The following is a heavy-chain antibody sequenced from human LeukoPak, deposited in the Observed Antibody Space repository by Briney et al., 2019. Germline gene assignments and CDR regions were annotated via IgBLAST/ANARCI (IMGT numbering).Heavy chain of an antibody. J-gene: IGHJ5*02. Sequence: KPSETLSLTCTVSGASIRNYYWSWIRQSPGKGLEWIGYIYYSGSINYNPSLESRVAMSVDTSKNQFSLRLSSVTAADTAIYYCARRYSSSWYVGFFDPWGQGTLVTVSS. CDR1: GASIRNYY. CDR3: ARRYSSSWYVGFFDP. V-gene: IGHV4-59*08. D-gene: IGHD6-13*01. CDR2: IYYSGSI.